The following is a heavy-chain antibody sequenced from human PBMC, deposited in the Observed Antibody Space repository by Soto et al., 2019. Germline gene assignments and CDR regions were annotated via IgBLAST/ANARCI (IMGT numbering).Heavy chain of an antibody. J-gene: IGHJ4*02. CDR1: GFTFSRYG. Sequence: QVQLVESGGGVVQPGRSLRLLCEGSGFTFSRYGMHWVRQAPGMGLEWVAVVSHDGLAQYYGDSVKGRFTISRDNSQNTLYLQMNNLRTEDTAIYYCAKETIAVGGPNYFDYWGQGTLVTASS. CDR3: AKETIAVGGPNYFDY. CDR2: VSHDGLAQ. D-gene: IGHD6-19*01. V-gene: IGHV3-30*18.